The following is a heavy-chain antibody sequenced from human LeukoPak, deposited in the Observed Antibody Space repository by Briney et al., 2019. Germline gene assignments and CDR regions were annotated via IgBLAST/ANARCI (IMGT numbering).Heavy chain of an antibody. Sequence: SETLSLTCTVSGGSISSYYWSWIRQPAGKGLEWIGRIYTSGSTNYNPSLKSRVTMSVDTSKNQFSLKLSSVTAADTAVYYCARDLVAAAGRDAFDIWGQRTMVTVSS. J-gene: IGHJ3*02. CDR1: GGSISSYY. CDR3: ARDLVAAAGRDAFDI. CDR2: IYTSGST. V-gene: IGHV4-4*07. D-gene: IGHD6-13*01.